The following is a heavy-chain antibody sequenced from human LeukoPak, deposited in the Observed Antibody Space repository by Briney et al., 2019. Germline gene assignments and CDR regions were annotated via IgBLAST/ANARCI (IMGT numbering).Heavy chain of an antibody. CDR1: GFTFSSYA. CDR3: ASEDYGDYEYAFDI. V-gene: IGHV3-30*04. J-gene: IGHJ3*02. D-gene: IGHD4-17*01. Sequence: GGSLRLPCAASGFTFSSYAMHWVRQAPGKGLEWVAVISYDGSNKYYADSVKGRFTISRDNSKNTLYLQMNSLRAEDTAVYYCASEDYGDYEYAFDIWGQGTMVTVSS. CDR2: ISYDGSNK.